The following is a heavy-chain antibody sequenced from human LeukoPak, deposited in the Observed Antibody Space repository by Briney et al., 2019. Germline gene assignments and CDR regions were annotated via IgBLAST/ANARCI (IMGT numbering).Heavy chain of an antibody. V-gene: IGHV4-34*01. CDR2: INHSGTT. Sequence: SETLSLTCAVYGGSFSGYYWSWIRQSPGKGLEWIGEINHSGTTNCNPSLKSRLSISVDTSKNQFSLKLSSVTAADTAVYYCARPSGGFFFDYWGQGTPVTVSS. CDR1: GGSFSGYY. D-gene: IGHD2-15*01. CDR3: ARPSGGFFFDY. J-gene: IGHJ4*02.